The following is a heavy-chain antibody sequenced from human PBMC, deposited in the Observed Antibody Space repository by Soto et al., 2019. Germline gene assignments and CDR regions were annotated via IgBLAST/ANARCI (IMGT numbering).Heavy chain of an antibody. D-gene: IGHD5-12*01. J-gene: IGHJ4*02. CDR3: VHTAGWLHRY. V-gene: IGHV2-5*02. CDR1: GFSLSDFAVG. CDR2: IYSDGNK. Sequence: HITLKESGPTLVKPTQTLTLTCTLSGFSLSDFAVGVAWVRRPPGKALEWLALIYSDGNKSYSPSLKTRLTISTDTSKDHVVLTMTNMDPLDTATYFCVHTAGWLHRYWGQGTQVTVSS.